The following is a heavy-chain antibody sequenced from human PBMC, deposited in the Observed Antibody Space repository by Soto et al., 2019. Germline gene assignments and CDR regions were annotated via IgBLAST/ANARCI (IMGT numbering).Heavy chain of an antibody. CDR1: GFICSSYD. V-gene: IGHV3-23*01. CDR2: ILVGGST. J-gene: IGHJ3*02. CDR3: AKATATGGGAFEI. D-gene: IGHD2-8*02. Sequence: GGSLRLSCAVSGFICSSYDMSWVRQAPGKGLEWVSTILVGGSTHYEDSVKGPFTISRDTSKNTVYLQMNSLTAGDTAVYYCAKATATGGGAFEIYGQGTMVTVSS.